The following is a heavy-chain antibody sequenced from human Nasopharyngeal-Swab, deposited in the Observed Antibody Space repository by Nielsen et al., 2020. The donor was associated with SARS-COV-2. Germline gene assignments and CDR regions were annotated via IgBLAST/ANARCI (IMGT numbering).Heavy chain of an antibody. D-gene: IGHD6-19*01. V-gene: IGHV1-69*01. Sequence: WVRQAPGQGLEWMGGIIPTFGTANYAQKFQGRVTITADEATSTAYMELSSLRSEDTAVYYCARVELQQWLARGNWFDPWGQGTLVTVSS. CDR2: IIPTFGTA. CDR3: ARVELQQWLARGNWFDP. J-gene: IGHJ5*02.